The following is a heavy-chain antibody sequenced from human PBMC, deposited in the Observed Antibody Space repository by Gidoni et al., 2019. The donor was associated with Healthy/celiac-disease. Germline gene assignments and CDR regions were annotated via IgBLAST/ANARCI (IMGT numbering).Heavy chain of an antibody. CDR1: GFSFSSYW. Sequence: EVQLVESGGGLVQPGGSLRLSCAASGFSFSSYWMHWVRQAPGKGLVWVSRSKSDGSSTSYADSVKGRFTISRDNVKNTLYLQMNSLRAEDTAVYYCARPQPYCSSTSCYFPDYWGQGTLVTVSS. D-gene: IGHD2-2*01. J-gene: IGHJ4*02. CDR2: SKSDGSST. CDR3: ARPQPYCSSTSCYFPDY. V-gene: IGHV3-74*01.